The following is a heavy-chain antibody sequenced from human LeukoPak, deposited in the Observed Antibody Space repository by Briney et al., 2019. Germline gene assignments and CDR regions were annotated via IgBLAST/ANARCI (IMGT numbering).Heavy chain of an antibody. CDR1: GGSFSGYY. Sequence: PSETLSLTCAVYGGSFSGYYWSWIRQPPGKGLEWIGEINHSGSTNYNPSLKSRVTISVDTSKNQISLKLSSVTAADTAVYYCARGPIAAAVNFRATRMGFDYWGQGTLVTVSS. J-gene: IGHJ4*02. CDR2: INHSGST. V-gene: IGHV4-34*01. CDR3: ARGPIAAAVNFRATRMGFDY. D-gene: IGHD6-13*01.